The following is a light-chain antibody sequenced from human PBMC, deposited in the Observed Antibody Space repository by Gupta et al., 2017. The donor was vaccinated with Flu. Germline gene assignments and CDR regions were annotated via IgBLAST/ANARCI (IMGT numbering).Light chain of an antibody. CDR3: QQANSFPLT. CDR2: AAS. V-gene: IGKV1D-12*01. J-gene: IGKJ4*01. Sequence: DIQMPPSPSSVSASIGDRVTITCRASQGISSALAWYQQQPGKAPKLLISAASSLQSGVPSRFSGSGSGTDFTLTISSLQPEDSATYYCQQANSFPLTFGGGTKVEIK. CDR1: QGISSA.